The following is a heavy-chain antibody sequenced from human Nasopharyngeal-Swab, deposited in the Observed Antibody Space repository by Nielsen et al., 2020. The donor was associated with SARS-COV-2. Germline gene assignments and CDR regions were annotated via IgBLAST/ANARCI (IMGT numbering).Heavy chain of an antibody. CDR2: IYYSGST. D-gene: IGHD2-15*01. J-gene: IGHJ5*02. CDR1: GGSISSYY. V-gene: IGHV4-59*08. CDR3: SCPPGYCSGGSCYSRWFYP. Sequence: SETLSLTCTVSGGSISSYYWSWIRQPPGKGLEWIGYIYYSGSTHYNPSLKSRVTISVDTSKNQFSLKLSSVTAADTAVYYCSCPPGYCSGGSCYSRWFYPWGQGTLVTVSS.